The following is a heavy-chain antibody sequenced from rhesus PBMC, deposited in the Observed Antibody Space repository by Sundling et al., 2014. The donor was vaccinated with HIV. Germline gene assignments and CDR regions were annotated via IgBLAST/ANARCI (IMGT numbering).Heavy chain of an antibody. CDR1: GFTFSSYG. D-gene: IGHD1-44*01. CDR3: ARGVGHENFDY. V-gene: IGHV3-54*02. Sequence: EVQLVESGGALVQRGGSLRLSCAASGFTFSSYGMHWVRQAPGKGLEWVADIWYDGSEKYYADSLKDRFTISRDNSKNMLYLQMNNLELDDTAVYYCARGVGHENFDYWGQGVLVTVSS. J-gene: IGHJ4*01. CDR2: IWYDGSEK.